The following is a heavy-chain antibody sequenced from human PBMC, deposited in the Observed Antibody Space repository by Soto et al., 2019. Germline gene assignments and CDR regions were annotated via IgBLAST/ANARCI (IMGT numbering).Heavy chain of an antibody. CDR3: ARFENSNYYGSAPYD. V-gene: IGHV4-39*01. J-gene: IGHJ4*02. CDR2: IYYSGST. Sequence: QLQLQESGPGLVKPSETLSLTCTVSGGSISSSSYYWGWIRQPPGKGLEWIGSIYYSGSTYYNPSLKSRVTISVDTSKNQFSLKLSSVTAADTAVYYCARFENSNYYGSAPYDWGQGTLVTVSS. CDR1: GGSISSSSYY. D-gene: IGHD3-10*01.